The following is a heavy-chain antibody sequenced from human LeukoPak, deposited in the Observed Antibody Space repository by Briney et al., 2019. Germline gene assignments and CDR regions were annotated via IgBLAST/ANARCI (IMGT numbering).Heavy chain of an antibody. CDR3: ARVGQFQLLYDASDI. Sequence: SVKVSCKASGGTFSKYAITWVRQAPGEGLEWMGGIVPIFGKADYAQKFQGRVTITTDEFTSTAYMELNSLRSEDTAVYYCARVGQFQLLYDASDIWGQGTMVIVSS. CDR2: IVPIFGKA. D-gene: IGHD2-2*02. CDR1: GGTFSKYA. V-gene: IGHV1-69*05. J-gene: IGHJ3*02.